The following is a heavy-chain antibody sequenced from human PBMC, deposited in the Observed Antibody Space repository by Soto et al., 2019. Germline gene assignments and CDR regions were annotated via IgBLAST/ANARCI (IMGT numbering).Heavy chain of an antibody. CDR2: INSDGSST. Sequence: EVQLLESGGGLVQPGGSLRLACAASGFDFSNSWMHWVRQVPGKGLVWVSHINSDGSSTTYADSVKGRFTISRDNARTTVYLQLDSLRVEDTAVYYCARDKSYALAVWGQGTTVTVSS. J-gene: IGHJ6*02. CDR1: GFDFSNSW. CDR3: ARDKSYALAV. V-gene: IGHV3-74*03. D-gene: IGHD4-17*01.